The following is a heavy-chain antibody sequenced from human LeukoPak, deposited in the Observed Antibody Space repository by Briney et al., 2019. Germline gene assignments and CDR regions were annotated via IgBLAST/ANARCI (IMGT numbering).Heavy chain of an antibody. CDR1: GFTFSSYA. Sequence: GGSLRLSCAASGFTFSSYAMSWVRQAPGKGLEWVSYISSSSSTIYYADSVKGRFTISRDNAKNSLYLQMNSLRAEDTAVYYCARVLEDCSSTSCLGYWGQGTLVTVSS. CDR2: ISSSSSTI. CDR3: ARVLEDCSSTSCLGY. V-gene: IGHV3-48*01. D-gene: IGHD2-2*01. J-gene: IGHJ4*02.